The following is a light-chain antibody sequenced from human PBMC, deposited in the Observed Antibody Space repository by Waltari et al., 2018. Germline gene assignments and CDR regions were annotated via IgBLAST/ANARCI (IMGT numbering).Light chain of an antibody. CDR2: DVS. J-gene: IGLJ2*01. Sequence: QSALTQPASVSGSPGQSITISCTGTSSDVGGYNYVSWYQQHPGKSPKLMIYDVSKRPSGVSNRFSVSKSGNTASLTISGLQAEDEADYYCSTYTSSSVVFGGGTKLTVL. CDR1: SSDVGGYNY. V-gene: IGLV2-14*01. CDR3: STYTSSSVV.